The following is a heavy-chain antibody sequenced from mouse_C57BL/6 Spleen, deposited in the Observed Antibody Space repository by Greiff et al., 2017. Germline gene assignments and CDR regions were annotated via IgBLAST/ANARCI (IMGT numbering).Heavy chain of an antibody. CDR3: ARSEFSYDYNDY. CDR2: IYPRSGNT. J-gene: IGHJ2*01. Sequence: VQLQQSGAELARPGASVKLSCKASGYTFTSYGISWVKQRTGQGLEWIGEIYPRSGNTYYNEKFKGKATLTADKSSSTAYMELRSLTSEDSAVYFCARSEFSYDYNDYWGQGTTLTVSS. CDR1: GYTFTSYG. D-gene: IGHD2-4*01. V-gene: IGHV1-81*01.